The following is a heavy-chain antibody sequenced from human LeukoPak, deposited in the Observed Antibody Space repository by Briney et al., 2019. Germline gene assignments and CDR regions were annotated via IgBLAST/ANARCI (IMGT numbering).Heavy chain of an antibody. V-gene: IGHV4-4*02. CDR3: ARMEYYYGSGRVDAFDI. J-gene: IGHJ3*02. Sequence: IYHSGSTNYNPSLKGRVTISVDTSKNQFSLKLSSVTAADTAVYYCARMEYYYGSGRVDAFDIWGQGTMVTVSS. D-gene: IGHD3-10*01. CDR2: IYHSGST.